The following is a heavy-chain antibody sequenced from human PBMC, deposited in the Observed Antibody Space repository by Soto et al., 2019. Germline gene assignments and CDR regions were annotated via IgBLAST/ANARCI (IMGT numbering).Heavy chain of an antibody. V-gene: IGHV1-69*01. Sequence: QVQLVQSGAEVRMPGSSVKVSCKASGGTFSTYPINWVRQAPGQGLEWMGGIIPLFGTTNYAQKFKGRVTITADVSTSTAYMELSSLRAEDAAVYYCARGATHGSSWYFWFDPWGQGTLVTVSS. CDR3: ARGATHGSSWYFWFDP. CDR1: GGTFSTYP. J-gene: IGHJ5*02. CDR2: IIPLFGTT. D-gene: IGHD6-13*01.